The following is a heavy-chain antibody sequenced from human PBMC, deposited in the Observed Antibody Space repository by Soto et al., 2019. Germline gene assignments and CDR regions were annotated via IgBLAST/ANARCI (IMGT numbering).Heavy chain of an antibody. V-gene: IGHV4-4*02. CDR3: ASKLTGEKYYFDY. J-gene: IGHJ4*02. D-gene: IGHD1-20*01. CDR1: GGSISSSNW. Sequence: SETLSLTCAVSGGSISSSNWWSWVRQPPGKGLEWIGEIYHSGSTNYNPSLKSRITINPDTSKNQFSLKLSSVTAADTAVYYCASKLTGEKYYFDYWGQGTLVTVSS. CDR2: IYHSGST.